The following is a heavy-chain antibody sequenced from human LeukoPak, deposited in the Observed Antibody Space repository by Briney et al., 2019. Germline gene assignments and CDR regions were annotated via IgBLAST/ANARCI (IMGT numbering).Heavy chain of an antibody. CDR2: ISSSSSFM. J-gene: IGHJ4*02. D-gene: IGHD5-12*01. V-gene: IGHV3-21*01. CDR1: GFTFSNYR. Sequence: GGSLRPSCVASGFTFSNYRMNWVRQAPGKGLEWVSSISSSSSFMYSADSVKGRFTISRDNAKNSLYLQMNSLRAEDTAVYYCARVRATFSPHFDNWGQGTLVTVSS. CDR3: ARVRATFSPHFDN.